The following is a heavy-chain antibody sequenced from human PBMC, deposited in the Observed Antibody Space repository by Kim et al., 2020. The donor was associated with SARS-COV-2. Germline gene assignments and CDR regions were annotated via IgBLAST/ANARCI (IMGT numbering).Heavy chain of an antibody. J-gene: IGHJ6*02. V-gene: IGHV3-33*06. D-gene: IGHD3-16*01. Sequence: AAAGEGRFTISRDNSKTTLYLQMNSLRAEDTAVYYCAKDRDYENNYGMDVWGQGTTVTVSS. CDR3: AKDRDYENNYGMDV.